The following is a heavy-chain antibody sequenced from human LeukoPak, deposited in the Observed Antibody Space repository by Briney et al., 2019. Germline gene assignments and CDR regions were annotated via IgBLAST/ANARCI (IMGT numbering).Heavy chain of an antibody. CDR3: ARYPGYSSRTHWFDP. CDR2: IYYSGST. CDR1: GGSISSSSYY. J-gene: IGHJ5*02. Sequence: SGTLSLTCTVSGGSISSSSYYWGWIRQPPGKGLEWIGSIYYSGSTYYNPSLKSRVTISVDTSKNQFSLKLSSVTAADTAVYYCARYPGYSSRTHWFDPWGQETLVTVSS. V-gene: IGHV4-39*01. D-gene: IGHD6-13*01.